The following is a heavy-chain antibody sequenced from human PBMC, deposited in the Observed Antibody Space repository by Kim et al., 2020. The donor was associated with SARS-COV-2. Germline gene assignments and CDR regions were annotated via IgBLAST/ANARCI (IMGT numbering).Heavy chain of an antibody. CDR3: ARDVQLERFDY. J-gene: IGHJ4*02. V-gene: IGHV1-46*01. Sequence: TSYAQKFQGRFTMTRATSTSTVYMELSSLRSEDTAVYYCARDVQLERFDYWGQGTLVTVSS. CDR2: T. D-gene: IGHD1-1*01.